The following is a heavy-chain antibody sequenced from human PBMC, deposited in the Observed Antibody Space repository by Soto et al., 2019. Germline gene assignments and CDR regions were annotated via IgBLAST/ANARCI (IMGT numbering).Heavy chain of an antibody. CDR2: VSGGGGNT. Sequence: PGGSLRLSCTASGFTFSSYAMNWVRQAPGKGLEWVSAVSGGGGNTYYADSVKGRFTISRDNSKNTLYLQMNSLRAEDTAVYYCAKNYYSDTSGSIDYWGQGALVTVSS. CDR3: AKNYYSDTSGSIDY. J-gene: IGHJ4*02. CDR1: GFTFSSYA. V-gene: IGHV3-23*01. D-gene: IGHD3-22*01.